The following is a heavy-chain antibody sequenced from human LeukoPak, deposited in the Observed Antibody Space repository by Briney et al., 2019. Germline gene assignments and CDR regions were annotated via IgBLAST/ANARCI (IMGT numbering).Heavy chain of an antibody. J-gene: IGHJ6*03. V-gene: IGHV4-34*01. CDR3: ARSYGNMDV. CDR1: GGSFSGYY. Sequence: PSETLSLTCAVYGGSFSGYYWSWIRQPPGKGLEWIGEINHSGSTNYNPSLKSRVTISVDTSKNQFSLKLSSVTAADTAVYYCARSYGNMDVWGKGTTVTVSS. CDR2: INHSGST. D-gene: IGHD5-18*01.